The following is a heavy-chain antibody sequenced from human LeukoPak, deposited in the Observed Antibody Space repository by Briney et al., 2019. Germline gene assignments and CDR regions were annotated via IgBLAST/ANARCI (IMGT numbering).Heavy chain of an antibody. D-gene: IGHD3-22*01. CDR3: ARDLRMPAYYDSSGYDAFDI. J-gene: IGHJ3*02. Sequence: ASVKVSCKASGYTFTGYYMHWVRQSPGQGLEWMGWINPNSGGTNYAQKLHGRVTMTRDTSISTAYMELSRLISDDTAVYYCARDLRMPAYYDSSGYDAFDIWGQGTMVTVSS. CDR2: INPNSGGT. CDR1: GYTFTGYY. V-gene: IGHV1-2*02.